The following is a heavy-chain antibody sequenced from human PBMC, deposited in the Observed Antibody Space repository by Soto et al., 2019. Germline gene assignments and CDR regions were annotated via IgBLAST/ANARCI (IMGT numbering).Heavy chain of an antibody. CDR2: INTDGSST. CDR3: ARSPGGYYID. Sequence: GGSLRLSCADSGFSFSSYWMHWVRQGPGKGLVWVARINTDGSSTNYADSVKGRFTISRDSAKNTLYLQMNSLRAEDTAVYYCARSPGGYYIDWGQGTMVTVSS. CDR1: GFSFSSYW. V-gene: IGHV3-74*01. J-gene: IGHJ3*01. D-gene: IGHD3-9*01.